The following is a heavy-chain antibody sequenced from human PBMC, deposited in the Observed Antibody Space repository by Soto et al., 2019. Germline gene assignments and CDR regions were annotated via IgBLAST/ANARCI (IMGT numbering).Heavy chain of an antibody. CDR2: IIPILGIA. J-gene: IGHJ5*02. V-gene: IGHV1-69*02. CDR3: ANRYGGFGEFDP. D-gene: IGHD3-10*01. Sequence: QVQLVQSGAEVKKPGSSVKVSCKASGGTFSSYTISWVRQAPGQGLEWMGRIIPILGIANYAQKFQGRVTITADKATSPAYMELSSLRSEDTAVYYCANRYGGFGEFDPWGQGTLVTFSS. CDR1: GGTFSSYT.